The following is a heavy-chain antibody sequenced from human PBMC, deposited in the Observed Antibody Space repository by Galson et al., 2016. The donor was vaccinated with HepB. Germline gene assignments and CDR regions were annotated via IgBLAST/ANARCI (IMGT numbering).Heavy chain of an antibody. J-gene: IGHJ3*02. CDR3: ARVSHDSFDI. CDR1: GGSISADNW. Sequence: SETLSLTCAVSGGSISADNWWNWVRQSPGKGLEWIGEIYQSGITHYNPSLESRVTISRDTSKNHFSLTLNSLTAADTAVYYCARVSHDSFDIWGRGTMVTVSS. CDR2: IYQSGIT. V-gene: IGHV4-4*02.